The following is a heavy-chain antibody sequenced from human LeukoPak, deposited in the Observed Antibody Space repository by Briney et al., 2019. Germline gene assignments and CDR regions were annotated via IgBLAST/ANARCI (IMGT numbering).Heavy chain of an antibody. Sequence: GGSLRLSCAASGFTFSSYSMNWVRQAPGKGLGWVSSISSSSSYIYYADSVKGRFTISRDNAKNSLYLQMNSLRAEDTAVYYCARDLSIAVGDYWGQGTLVTVSS. CDR2: ISSSSSYI. CDR3: ARDLSIAVGDY. V-gene: IGHV3-21*01. D-gene: IGHD6-19*01. CDR1: GFTFSSYS. J-gene: IGHJ4*02.